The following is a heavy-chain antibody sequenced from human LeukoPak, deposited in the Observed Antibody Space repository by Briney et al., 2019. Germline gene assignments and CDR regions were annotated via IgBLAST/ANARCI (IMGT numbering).Heavy chain of an antibody. CDR2: IGDNGVNT. V-gene: IGHV3-23*01. D-gene: IGHD3-10*01. CDR3: VKGGSLVRGVRYFDY. J-gene: IGHJ4*02. Sequence: GGSLRLSCAASGFTFSSYGMRWVRQAPGKGLEWVSIIGDNGVNTYYADSVKGRFTISRDNSKNTLYLQVNSLRAEDTAVYYCVKGGSLVRGVRYFDYWGQGTLLTVSS. CDR1: GFTFSSYG.